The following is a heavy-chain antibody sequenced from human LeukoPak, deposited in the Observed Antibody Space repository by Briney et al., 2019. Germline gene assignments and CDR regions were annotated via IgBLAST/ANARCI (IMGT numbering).Heavy chain of an antibody. CDR2: IYSGVST. Sequence: GGSLRLSCAASGFTVSSNYMSWVRQAPGKGLEWVSVIYSGVSTYYADSVKGRFTISRHNSKNTLYLQMNSLRAEDTAVYYCARGATGLPFDYWGQGTLVTVSS. J-gene: IGHJ4*02. D-gene: IGHD4-11*01. V-gene: IGHV3-53*04. CDR1: GFTVSSNY. CDR3: ARGATGLPFDY.